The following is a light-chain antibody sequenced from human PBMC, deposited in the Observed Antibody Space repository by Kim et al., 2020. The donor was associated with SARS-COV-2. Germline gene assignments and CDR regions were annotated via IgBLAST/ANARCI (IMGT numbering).Light chain of an antibody. V-gene: IGLV3-21*04. CDR1: DIGTKS. Sequence: SYELTQPPSVSVAPGKTARITCGGNDIGTKSVHRYQARPGQAPVMVIYYNTDRPSGIPERVSGSNSGNTATLTISGVEAGDEADYYCQVWDRSSDYVFFGGGTQLTVL. CDR3: QVWDRSSDYVF. CDR2: YNT. J-gene: IGLJ2*01.